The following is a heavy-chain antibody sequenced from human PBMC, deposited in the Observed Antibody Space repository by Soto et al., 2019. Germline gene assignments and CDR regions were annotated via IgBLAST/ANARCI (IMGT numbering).Heavy chain of an antibody. CDR2: ISSGGTTA. D-gene: IGHD3-22*01. CDR1: GFTFGSHW. Sequence: PGGSLRLSCAASGFTFGSHWMHWVRQAPGKGLVYVSRISSGGTTANYAESVKGRFTISRDNARNTLYLQMNSLRAEDTAVYYCARFGTSYDTSGFLYWGQGTPVTVSS. J-gene: IGHJ4*02. CDR3: ARFGTSYDTSGFLY. V-gene: IGHV3-74*01.